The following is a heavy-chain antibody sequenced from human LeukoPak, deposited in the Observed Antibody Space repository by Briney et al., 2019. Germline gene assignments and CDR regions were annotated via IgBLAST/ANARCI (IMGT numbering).Heavy chain of an antibody. Sequence: SETLSLTCAVYGGSFSGCYWSWIRQPPGKGLEWIGEINHSGSTNYNPSLKSRVTMSVDTSKNQFSLKLSSVTAADTAVYYCAGILDEWGFGKVDYWGQGILVIVSS. D-gene: IGHD1-26*01. CDR1: GGSFSGCY. CDR2: INHSGST. CDR3: AGILDEWGFGKVDY. V-gene: IGHV4-34*01. J-gene: IGHJ4*02.